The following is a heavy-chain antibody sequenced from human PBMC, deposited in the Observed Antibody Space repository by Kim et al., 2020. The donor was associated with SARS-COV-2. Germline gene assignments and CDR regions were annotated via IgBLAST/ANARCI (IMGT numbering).Heavy chain of an antibody. CDR1: GFTFSTYT. J-gene: IGHJ4*02. CDR2: ISRSSETK. Sequence: GGSLRLSCAVSGFTFSTYTMNWVRQAPGKGLEWISYISRSSETKYYADSVKGRFTITRDNAKNSLYLQMNGLRAEDTAVYYCGRSDHGNNHVDYWGQGT. D-gene: IGHD1-20*01. CDR3: GRSDHGNNHVDY. V-gene: IGHV3-48*04.